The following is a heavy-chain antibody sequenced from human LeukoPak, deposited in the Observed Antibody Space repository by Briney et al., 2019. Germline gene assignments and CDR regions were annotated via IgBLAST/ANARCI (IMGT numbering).Heavy chain of an antibody. V-gene: IGHV3-23*01. Sequence: GGSLRLSCAASGFTFSSYAMSWVRQAPGKGLEWVSVISGSGGSTYYADSVKGRFTISRDISKNTLYLQMDSLRVEDTAVYYCARNILFAFDIWGQGTMVTVSS. CDR2: ISGSGGST. D-gene: IGHD2/OR15-2a*01. CDR3: ARNILFAFDI. J-gene: IGHJ3*02. CDR1: GFTFSSYA.